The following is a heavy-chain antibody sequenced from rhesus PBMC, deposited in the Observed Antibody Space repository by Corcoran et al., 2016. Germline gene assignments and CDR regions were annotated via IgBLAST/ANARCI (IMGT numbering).Heavy chain of an antibody. CDR3: ARRLSGSLFDY. V-gene: IGHV2-1*01. CDR1: GFSLSTSGMG. J-gene: IGHJ4*01. D-gene: IGHD6-25*01. Sequence: QVTLKESGPALVKPTQTLTLTCTFSGFSLSTSGMGVGWIRQPSRKTLEWLAHIYWNDDKNYSTSLKSRLTISKDTSKNQVVLTMTNMDPVDTATYYCARRLSGSLFDYWGQGVLVTVSS. CDR2: IYWNDDK.